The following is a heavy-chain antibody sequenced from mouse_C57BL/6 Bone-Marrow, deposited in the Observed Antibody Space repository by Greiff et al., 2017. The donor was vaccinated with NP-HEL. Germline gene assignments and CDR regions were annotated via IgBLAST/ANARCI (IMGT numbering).Heavy chain of an antibody. V-gene: IGHV1-26*01. D-gene: IGHD1-1*01. Sequence: EVQLQQSGPELVKPGASVKISCKASGYTFTDYYMNWVKQSHGKSLEWIGDINPNNGGTSYNQKFKGKATLTVDKSSSTAYMELRSLTSEDSAVYYCGRDYYGTTDGCWYFDVGGTGTTVTVSA. CDR2: INPNNGGT. J-gene: IGHJ1*03. CDR1: GYTFTDYY. CDR3: GRDYYGTTDGCWYFDV.